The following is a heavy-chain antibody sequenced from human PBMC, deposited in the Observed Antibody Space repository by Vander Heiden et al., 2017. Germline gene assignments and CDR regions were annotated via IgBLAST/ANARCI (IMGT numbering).Heavy chain of an antibody. CDR1: GFTFSSYA. CDR2: ISGSGGST. CDR3: AKDFWIAVAGFDY. Sequence: EVQLLESGGGLVQPGGSVRLSCAASGFTFSSYAMSWVRQAPGKGLEWVSAISGSGGSTYYADSVKGRFTISRDNSKNTLYLQMNSLRAEDTAVYYCAKDFWIAVAGFDYWGQGTLVTVSS. V-gene: IGHV3-23*01. D-gene: IGHD6-19*01. J-gene: IGHJ4*02.